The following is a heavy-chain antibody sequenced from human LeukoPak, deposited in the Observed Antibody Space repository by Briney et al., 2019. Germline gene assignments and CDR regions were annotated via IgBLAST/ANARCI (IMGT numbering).Heavy chain of an antibody. D-gene: IGHD3-9*01. Sequence: SETLSLTCSVSGGSMSGYYWSWIRQPPGKGLEWIGYIYYSGSTNYIPSLKSRVTISVDTSKNQFSLKLSSVTAADTAVYYRARVDSYYYYYYYMDVWGKGTTVTVSS. J-gene: IGHJ6*03. CDR1: GGSMSGYY. CDR2: IYYSGST. V-gene: IGHV4-59*01. CDR3: ARVDSYYYYYYYMDV.